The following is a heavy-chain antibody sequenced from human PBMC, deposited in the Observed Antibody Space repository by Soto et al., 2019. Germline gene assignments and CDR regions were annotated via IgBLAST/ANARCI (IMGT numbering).Heavy chain of an antibody. V-gene: IGHV4-34*01. CDR1: GGSVSGYY. J-gene: IGHJ5*02. Sequence: PSETLSLTCAVYGGSVSGYYWTWIRQPPGKGLEWIGEINHSGTTNFNPSLRSRVTISVDTSESQFSLKLTYVTAADTAVYYCARGRTIYSDDLGFDPWGQGTLVTVSS. CDR2: INHSGTT. CDR3: ARGRTIYSDDLGFDP. D-gene: IGHD5-18*01.